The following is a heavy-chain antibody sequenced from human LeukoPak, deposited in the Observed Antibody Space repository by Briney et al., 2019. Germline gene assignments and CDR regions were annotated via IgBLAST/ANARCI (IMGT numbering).Heavy chain of an antibody. V-gene: IGHV4-39*01. CDR1: GGSISSSNYY. D-gene: IGHD2-15*01. J-gene: IGHJ6*02. Sequence: SETLSLTCTVSGGSISSSNYYWGWIRQPPGKGLEWIGSIYYSGSTYYNPSLKGRVTISVDTSKSQFSLKLSSVTAADTAVYYCARRHLGYCSGGSCSTMYYGMDVWGQGTTVTVSS. CDR2: IYYSGST. CDR3: ARRHLGYCSGGSCSTMYYGMDV.